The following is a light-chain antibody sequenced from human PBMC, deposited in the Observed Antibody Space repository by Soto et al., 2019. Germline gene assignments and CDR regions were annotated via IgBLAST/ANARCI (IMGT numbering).Light chain of an antibody. V-gene: IGLV1-47*01. CDR1: SSNIGSNY. J-gene: IGLJ2*01. Sequence: QSVLTQPPSASGTPGQRVTISCSGSSSNIGSNYVFWYQQLPGTAPKVLMYRNSQRPSGVPDRFSGSKSGTSVSLAISGLRSEDEADYYCASWDDSLSGFVVFGGGTKLTVL. CDR3: ASWDDSLSGFVV. CDR2: RNS.